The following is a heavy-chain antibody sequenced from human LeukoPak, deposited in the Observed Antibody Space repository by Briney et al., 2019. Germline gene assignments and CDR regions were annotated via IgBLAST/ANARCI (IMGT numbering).Heavy chain of an antibody. CDR3: ARGVQQWPYYLDY. CDR1: GGSISTYY. CDR2: VYHSGST. D-gene: IGHD6-19*01. Sequence: KPSETLSLTCTVSGGSISTYYWNWIRQPPGKGLEWVGYVYHSGSTSYNPSLSSPVTISVDVSKNQFSLKVTSVTAADPAVYYCARGVQQWPYYLDYWGQGTLVTVSS. V-gene: IGHV4-59*01. J-gene: IGHJ4*02.